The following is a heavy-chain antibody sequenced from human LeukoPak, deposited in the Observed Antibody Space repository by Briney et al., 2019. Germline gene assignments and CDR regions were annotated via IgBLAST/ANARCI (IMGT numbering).Heavy chain of an antibody. V-gene: IGHV1-18*01. CDR2: ISAYNGNT. CDR3: ARDSGERGSGSYLIAY. CDR1: GYTFTSYG. J-gene: IGHJ4*02. D-gene: IGHD3-10*01. Sequence: ASVKVSCKASGYTFTSYGISWVRQAPGQGLEWMGWISAYNGNTNYAQKLQGRVTMTTDTSTSTAYMELRSLRSDDTAVYYCARDSGERGSGSYLIAYWGQGTLVAVSS.